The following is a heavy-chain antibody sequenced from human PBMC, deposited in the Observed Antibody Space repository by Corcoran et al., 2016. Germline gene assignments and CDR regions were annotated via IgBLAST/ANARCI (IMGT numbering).Heavy chain of an antibody. J-gene: IGHJ4*02. D-gene: IGHD3-3*01. Sequence: EVQLVESGGGLVKPGGSLRLSCAASGFTFSNAWMNWVRQAPGKGLEWVGRIKSKTDGWTTDYAAPVKGRFTISRDDSKNTLYLQMNSLKTEDTAVYYCTTDSLINYDFWSGYSPPFDYWGQGTLVTVSS. CDR3: TTDSLINYDFWSGYSPPFDY. CDR2: IKSKTDGWTT. V-gene: IGHV3-15*07. CDR1: GFTFSNAW.